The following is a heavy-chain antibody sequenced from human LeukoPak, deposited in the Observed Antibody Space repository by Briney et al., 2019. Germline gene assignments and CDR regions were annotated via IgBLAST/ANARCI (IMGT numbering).Heavy chain of an antibody. CDR2: IYHSGST. D-gene: IGHD1-26*01. CDR1: GGSISSSNW. J-gene: IGHJ3*02. CDR3: ARSIVGALLEVIDRAFDI. Sequence: SGTLSLTCAVSGGSISSSNWWSWVRQPPGKGLEWIGEIYHSGSTNYNPSLKSRVTISVDKSKNQFSLKLSSVTAADTAVYYCARSIVGALLEVIDRAFDIWGQGTMVTVSS. V-gene: IGHV4-4*02.